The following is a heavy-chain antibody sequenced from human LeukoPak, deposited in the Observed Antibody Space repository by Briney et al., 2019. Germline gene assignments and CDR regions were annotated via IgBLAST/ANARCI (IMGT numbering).Heavy chain of an antibody. CDR2: IYSDGST. J-gene: IGHJ6*02. Sequence: PGGSLRLSCAASGFTVSTNYMTWIRQAPGKGLEWISVIYSDGSTYYAASVKGRFTISRDNAKNSLYLQMNSLRAEDTALYYCAKDMGITMVRGVMVYGMDVWGQGTTVTVSS. CDR1: GFTVSTNY. V-gene: IGHV3-53*05. CDR3: AKDMGITMVRGVMVYGMDV. D-gene: IGHD3-10*01.